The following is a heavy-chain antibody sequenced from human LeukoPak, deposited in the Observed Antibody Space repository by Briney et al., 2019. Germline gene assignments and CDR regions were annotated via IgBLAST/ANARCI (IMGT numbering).Heavy chain of an antibody. CDR1: GYSISSGYY. Sequence: SETLSLTCAVSGYSISSGYYWGWIRQPPGKGLEWIGTIYHNGNTYYNPSLKSRVTISVDTSKNQFSLKLSSVTAADTAVYYCARVRYNFGDSDYWGQGTLVTVSS. CDR2: IYHNGNT. V-gene: IGHV4-38-2*01. CDR3: ARVRYNFGDSDY. J-gene: IGHJ4*02. D-gene: IGHD5-18*01.